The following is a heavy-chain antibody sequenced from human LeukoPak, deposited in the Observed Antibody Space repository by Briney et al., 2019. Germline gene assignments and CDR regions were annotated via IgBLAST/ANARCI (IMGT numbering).Heavy chain of an antibody. D-gene: IGHD3-22*01. J-gene: IGHJ4*02. CDR2: IYYSGST. Sequence: PSETLSLTCSVSDGSISSYYWSWIPQPPGKGLGWIGYIYYSGSTNYNPSLKSRVTISVDTSKNQFSLKLSSVTAADTAVYYCARSSDYYGGYFDYWGQGTLVTVSS. V-gene: IGHV4-59*01. CDR3: ARSSDYYGGYFDY. CDR1: DGSISSYY.